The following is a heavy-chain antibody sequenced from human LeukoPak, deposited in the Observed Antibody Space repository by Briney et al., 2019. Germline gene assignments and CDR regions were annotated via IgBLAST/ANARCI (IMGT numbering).Heavy chain of an antibody. J-gene: IGHJ6*03. CDR2: MNPNSGNT. CDR3: ARGPGRRSGYYPLEDYYYYYYMDV. CDR1: GYTFTSYD. V-gene: IGHV1-8*02. Sequence: ASVKVSCKASGYTFTSYDINWVRQATGQGLEWMGWMNPNSGNTGYAQKFQGRVTMTTDTSTSTAYMELRSLRSDDTAVYYCARGPGRRSGYYPLEDYYYYYYMDVWGKGTTVTVSS. D-gene: IGHD3-22*01.